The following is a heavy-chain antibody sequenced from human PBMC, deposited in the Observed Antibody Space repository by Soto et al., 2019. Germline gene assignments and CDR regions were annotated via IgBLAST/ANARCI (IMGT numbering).Heavy chain of an antibody. D-gene: IGHD6-13*01. CDR2: IIPILGIA. J-gene: IGHJ4*02. Sequence: SVKVSCKASGGTFSSYTISWVRQAPGQGLEWMGRIIPILGIANYAQKFQGRVTITADKSTSTAYMELSSLRSEDTAVYYCARDVAHGSSWLSYWGQGTLVTVSS. CDR3: ARDVAHGSSWLSY. CDR1: GGTFSSYT. V-gene: IGHV1-69*04.